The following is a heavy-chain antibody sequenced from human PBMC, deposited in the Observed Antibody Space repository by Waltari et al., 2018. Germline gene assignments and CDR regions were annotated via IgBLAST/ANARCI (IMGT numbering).Heavy chain of an antibody. CDR3: ARCAGNPGLAWFDP. V-gene: IGHV4-38-2*01. J-gene: IGHJ5*02. CDR1: GYSISRGYY. Sequence: QVQLQESGPGLVKPSETLSLTCAVSGYSISRGYYWGWIRQPPGKGLEWIGSIYHSGSTYYNPSLKSRVTISVDTSKNQFSLKLSSVTAADTAVYYCARCAGNPGLAWFDPWGQGTLVTVSS. D-gene: IGHD3-10*01. CDR2: IYHSGST.